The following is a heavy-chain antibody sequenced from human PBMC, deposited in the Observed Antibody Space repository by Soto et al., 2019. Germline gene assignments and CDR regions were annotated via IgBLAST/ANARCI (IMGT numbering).Heavy chain of an antibody. CDR1: GFTFSSYA. Sequence: GGSLRLSCAASGFTFSSYAMHWVRQAPGKGLEWVAVISYDGSNKYYADSVKGRFTISRDNSKNTLYLQMNSLRAEDTAVYYCARDSRFYSYGSRHYYYYGMDVWGQGTTVTVSS. CDR2: ISYDGSNK. J-gene: IGHJ6*02. D-gene: IGHD5-18*01. CDR3: ARDSRFYSYGSRHYYYYGMDV. V-gene: IGHV3-30-3*01.